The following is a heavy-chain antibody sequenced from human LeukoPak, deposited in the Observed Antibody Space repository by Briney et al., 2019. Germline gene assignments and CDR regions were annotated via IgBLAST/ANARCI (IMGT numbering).Heavy chain of an antibody. D-gene: IGHD6-19*01. V-gene: IGHV4-38-2*02. Sequence: SETLSLTCTVSGYFISSGYYWGWIRQPPGKGLEWIGSIYHSGSTYYNPSLKSRVTISVDTSKNQFSLKLSSVTAADTAMYYCVKSGGYGLIDYWGQGTLVTVSS. CDR3: VKSGGYGLIDY. CDR1: GYFISSGYY. J-gene: IGHJ4*02. CDR2: IYHSGST.